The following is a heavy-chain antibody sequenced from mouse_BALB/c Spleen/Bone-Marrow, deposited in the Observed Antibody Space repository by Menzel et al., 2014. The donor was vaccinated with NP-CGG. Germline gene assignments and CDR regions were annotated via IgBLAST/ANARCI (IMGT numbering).Heavy chain of an antibody. CDR3: ARWEFITRIWYFDV. Sequence: EVQLQQSGAELVKPGASVKLSCTASGFNIKDTYMHWVKQRPEQGLEWIGRIDPANGNTKYDPKFQDKATITADTSSNTAYLQLSSLTSEDTAVYYCARWEFITRIWYFDVWGAGTTVTVSS. V-gene: IGHV14-3*02. J-gene: IGHJ1*01. D-gene: IGHD1-2*01. CDR1: GFNIKDTY. CDR2: IDPANGNT.